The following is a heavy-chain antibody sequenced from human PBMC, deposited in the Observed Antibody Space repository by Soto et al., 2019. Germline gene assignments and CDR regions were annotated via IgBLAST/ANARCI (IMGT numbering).Heavy chain of an antibody. CDR3: TRLAFGGVIADY. CDR1: GDSFNTYW. D-gene: IGHD3-16*01. J-gene: IGHJ4*02. Sequence: GESLKISCKGSGDSFNTYWIGWVRQVPGQGLEWMGIIRPTDSDTRYSPSFQGQVTVSADKSISTAYLQWSSLKASDTAMYYCTRLAFGGVIADYWGQGTLVTVSS. V-gene: IGHV5-51*01. CDR2: IRPTDSDT.